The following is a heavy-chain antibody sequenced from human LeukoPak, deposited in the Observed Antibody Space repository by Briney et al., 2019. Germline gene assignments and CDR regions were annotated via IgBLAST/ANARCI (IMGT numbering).Heavy chain of an antibody. CDR2: INHSGST. V-gene: IGHV4-34*01. CDR3: ARRRLSSSWYYFDY. Sequence: SETLSLTCAVYGGSFSGYYWSWIRQPPGKGLEWIGEINHSGSTNYNPSLKSRVTISVDTSKNQFSLKLSSATAADTAVYYCARRRLSSSWYYFDYWGQGTLVTVSS. J-gene: IGHJ4*02. CDR1: GGSFSGYY. D-gene: IGHD6-13*01.